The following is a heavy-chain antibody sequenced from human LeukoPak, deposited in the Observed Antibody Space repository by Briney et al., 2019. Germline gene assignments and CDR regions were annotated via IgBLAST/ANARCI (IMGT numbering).Heavy chain of an antibody. J-gene: IGHJ4*02. CDR1: GFTFSDHI. V-gene: IGHV3-48*01. CDR3: VRQFAS. CDR2: VSGSGSTV. Sequence: GGSLGLSCAASGFTFSDHIMNWVRQLPGKRLEWVAYVSGSGSTVYYADSVKGRFTISRDNGKSSLYLQMNSLRVEDTALYYCVRQFASWGQGTLVTVSS.